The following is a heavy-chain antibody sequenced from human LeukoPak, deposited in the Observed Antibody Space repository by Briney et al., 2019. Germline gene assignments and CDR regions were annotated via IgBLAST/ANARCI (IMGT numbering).Heavy chain of an antibody. CDR2: ISAYNGNT. V-gene: IGHV1-18*01. D-gene: IGHD3-10*01. CDR3: ARVAITMVRGRFNWFDP. J-gene: IGHJ5*02. CDR1: GYTFTSYG. Sequence: ASVKVSCKASGYTFTSYGISWVRQAPGQGLEWMGWISAYNGNTNYAQKLQGRVTMTTDTSTSTAYMELRSLRSDDTAVYYCARVAITMVRGRFNWFDPWGQGTLVTVSS.